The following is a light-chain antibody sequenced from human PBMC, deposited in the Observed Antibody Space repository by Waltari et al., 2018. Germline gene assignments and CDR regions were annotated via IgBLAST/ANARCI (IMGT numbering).Light chain of an antibody. CDR1: QSVSSN. CDR2: GAS. Sequence: EIVMTQSPATLSVSPGERATLSCRASQSVSSNLAWYQQKPGQAPRLLIYGASTRAIGIPARFRGSGSGTEFTLTISSLQSEDSAVYYCQQYNNWPPMTFGQGTKVEIK. CDR3: QQYNNWPPMT. J-gene: IGKJ1*01. V-gene: IGKV3-15*01.